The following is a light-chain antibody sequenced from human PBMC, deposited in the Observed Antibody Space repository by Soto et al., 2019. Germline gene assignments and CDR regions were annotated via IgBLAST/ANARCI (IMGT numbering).Light chain of an antibody. Sequence: DIQMTQSPSTLSASVGDGVTIACRASQTVSVWLTWYQQKPGKAPKLLLYKSSISESGVPSRFSGNGSETDFTLTISSLQPDDIGTYYCQQYSSYPYTFGQGTKLEIK. V-gene: IGKV1-5*03. CDR2: KSS. CDR3: QQYSSYPYT. CDR1: QTVSVW. J-gene: IGKJ2*01.